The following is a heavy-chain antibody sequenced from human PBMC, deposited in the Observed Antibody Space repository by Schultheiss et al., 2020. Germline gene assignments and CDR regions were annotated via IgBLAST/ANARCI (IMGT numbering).Heavy chain of an antibody. CDR2: VYYSGST. CDR3: ARHRQLPDAFDI. J-gene: IGHJ3*02. V-gene: IGHV4-59*08. D-gene: IGHD2-2*01. CDR1: GGSISSYY. Sequence: SQTLSLTCTVSGGSISSYYWKWIRQPPGKGLEWIGYVYYSGSTNYNPSLKSRVTISVDTSKNQFSLKLSSVTAADTAVYYCARHRQLPDAFDIWGQGTMVTVSS.